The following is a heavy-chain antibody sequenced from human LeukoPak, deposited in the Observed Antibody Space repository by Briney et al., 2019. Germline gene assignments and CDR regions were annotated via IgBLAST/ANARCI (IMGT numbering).Heavy chain of an antibody. CDR2: MWYDGSKK. CDR1: GFTFSSHN. Sequence: GGSLRLSCAASGFTFSSHNIHWVRQAPGKGLEWVAVMWYDGSKKYYADSVKGRFTISRDNSKNTLYLQMNSLRAEDTAVYYCARDYGIAAAGTGLDYWGQGTLVTVSS. CDR3: ARDYGIAAAGTGLDY. D-gene: IGHD6-13*01. J-gene: IGHJ4*02. V-gene: IGHV3-33*01.